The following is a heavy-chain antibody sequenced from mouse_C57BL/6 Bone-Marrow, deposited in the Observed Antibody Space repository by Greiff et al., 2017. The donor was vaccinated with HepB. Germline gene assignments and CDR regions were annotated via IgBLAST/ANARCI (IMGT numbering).Heavy chain of an antibody. CDR2: IFPGSGST. CDR3: ARYYYGSSPYYFDY. J-gene: IGHJ2*01. CDR1: GYTFTDYY. D-gene: IGHD1-1*01. V-gene: IGHV1-75*01. Sequence: QVQLQQSGPELAKPGASVKISCKASGYTFTDYYINWVKQRPGQGLEWIGWIFPGSGSTYYNEKFKGKATLTVDKSSSTAYMLLSSLTSEDSAVYFCARYYYGSSPYYFDYWGQGTTLTVSS.